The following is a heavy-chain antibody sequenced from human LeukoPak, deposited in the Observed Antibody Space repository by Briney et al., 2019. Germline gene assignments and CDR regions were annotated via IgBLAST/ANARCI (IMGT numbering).Heavy chain of an antibody. CDR2: IYYSGST. CDR3: ARHPAYYYGSGSPYYYYYMDV. CDR1: GGSISSSSYY. V-gene: IGHV4-39*01. J-gene: IGHJ6*03. Sequence: SETLSLTCTVSGGSISSSSYYWGWIRQPPGKGLEWIGSIYYSGSTYYNPSLKSRVTISVDTSKNQFSPKLSSVTAADTAVYYCARHPAYYYGSGSPYYYYYMDVWGKGTTVTVSS. D-gene: IGHD3-10*01.